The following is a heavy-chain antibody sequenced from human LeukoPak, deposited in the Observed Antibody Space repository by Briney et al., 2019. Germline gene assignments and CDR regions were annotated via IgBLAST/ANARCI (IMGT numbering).Heavy chain of an antibody. CDR3: ARDFSAAFDI. V-gene: IGHV4-38-2*02. J-gene: IGHJ3*02. CDR2: IYHSGGT. D-gene: IGHD2/OR15-2a*01. CDR1: GYSINSGYT. Sequence: SETLSLTCTVSGYSINSGYTWGWIRQPPGKGLEWIGNIYHSGGTYYNPSLTSRVTISVDTSKNQFSLKLTSVTAADTAVYYCARDFSAAFDIWGQGTMVTVSS.